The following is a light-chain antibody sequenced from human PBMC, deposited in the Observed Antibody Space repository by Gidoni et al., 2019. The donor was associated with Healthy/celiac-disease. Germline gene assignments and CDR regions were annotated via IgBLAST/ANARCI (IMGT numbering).Light chain of an antibody. CDR2: DAS. J-gene: IGKJ4*01. Sequence: DIQMTQSPSSLSASVGDRVTITCQASQDIRNYLNWYQQKPGKAPELLIYDASNLETGVPSRFSGSGSGTDFTFTISSLQPEDIATYYCQQYYDLPLTFXGXTKVXIK. CDR3: QQYYDLPLT. V-gene: IGKV1-33*01. CDR1: QDIRNY.